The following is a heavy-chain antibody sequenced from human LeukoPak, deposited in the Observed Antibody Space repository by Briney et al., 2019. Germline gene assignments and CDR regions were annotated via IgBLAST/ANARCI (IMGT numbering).Heavy chain of an antibody. CDR1: GFTFSSYG. V-gene: IGHV3-30*18. D-gene: IGHD4-17*01. CDR2: ISYDGSNK. CDR3: AKDRDMTTVTGPDY. J-gene: IGHJ4*02. Sequence: GGSLRLSCAASGFTFSSYGMHWVRQAPGKGLEWVAVISYDGSNKYYADSVKGRFTISRDYSKNTLYLQMNSLRAEDTAVYYCAKDRDMTTVTGPDYWGQGTLVTVSS.